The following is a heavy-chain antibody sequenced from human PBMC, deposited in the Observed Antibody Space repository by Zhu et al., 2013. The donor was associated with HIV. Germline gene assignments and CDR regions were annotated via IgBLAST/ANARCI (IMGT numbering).Heavy chain of an antibody. CDR3: ARDLYSTSSRPFDI. CDR2: ISVYNGNT. D-gene: IGHD6-6*01. V-gene: IGHV1-18*01. Sequence: QVQLVQSGAEVKKPGASVKVSCKASGYTFYNHAISWVRQAPGQGLEWMGWISVYNGNTKYAQKVQGRVTMTTDTSTSTAYMELRSLRSDDTAVYYCARDLYSTSSRPFDIWGQGTMVTVSS. J-gene: IGHJ3*02. CDR1: GYTFYNHA.